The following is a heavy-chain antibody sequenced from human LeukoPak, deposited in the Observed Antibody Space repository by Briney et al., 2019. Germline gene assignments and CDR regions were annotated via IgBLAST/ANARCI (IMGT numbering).Heavy chain of an antibody. CDR2: IGGSGSGYST. V-gene: IGHV3-23*01. D-gene: IGHD6-19*01. Sequence: GGSLRLSCAASGFTFSIYAMSWVRQAPGKGLEWVSSIGGSGSGYSTYYADSVKGRFTISRDTSKNTLYLQMNSLRAEDTAVYYCAKEQWLGKMNYFDYWGQGTLVTVSS. J-gene: IGHJ4*02. CDR1: GFTFSIYA. CDR3: AKEQWLGKMNYFDY.